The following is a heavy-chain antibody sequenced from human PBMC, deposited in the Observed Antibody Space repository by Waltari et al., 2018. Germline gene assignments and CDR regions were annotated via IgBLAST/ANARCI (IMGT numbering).Heavy chain of an antibody. CDR3: ARDVSGYYGAFDI. V-gene: IGHV4-39*07. CDR1: GGSISSRGYY. J-gene: IGHJ3*02. D-gene: IGHD3-22*01. Sequence: QLQLQESGPGLVKPSETLSLTCTVSGGSISSRGYYWGWIRQPPGKGLEWIGIIYYSGGTYYNPSLKSRVTISVDSSKNQFSLKLSSVTAADTAIYYCARDVSGYYGAFDIWGQGTKVTVSS. CDR2: IYYSGGT.